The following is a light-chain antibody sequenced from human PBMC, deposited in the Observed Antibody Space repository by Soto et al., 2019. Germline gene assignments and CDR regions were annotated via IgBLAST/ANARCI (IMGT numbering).Light chain of an antibody. CDR3: QQSYIIPYT. Sequence: DIQLTQFPSSLSASVGDRVTITCRASQSISNYLIWYQQKAGSAPKVLIYAPSSLHSGVPSRFSGTGSETEFTLTISSLQPEDFGTYYCQQSYIIPYTFGQGTTLDLK. CDR2: APS. V-gene: IGKV1-39*01. J-gene: IGKJ2*01. CDR1: QSISNY.